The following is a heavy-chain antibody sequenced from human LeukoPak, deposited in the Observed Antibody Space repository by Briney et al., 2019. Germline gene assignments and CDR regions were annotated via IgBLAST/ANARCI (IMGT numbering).Heavy chain of an antibody. CDR1: GYSFTSYW. J-gene: IGHJ6*04. Sequence: GESLRISCKGSGYSFTSYWISWVRQMPGKGLEWMGRIDPSDSYTNYSPSFQGHVTISADKSISTAYLQWSSLKASDTAMYYCARLIESTSGYYYYGMDVWGKGTTVTLSS. CDR3: ARLIESTSGYYYYGMDV. CDR2: IDPSDSYT. V-gene: IGHV5-10-1*01. D-gene: IGHD3-16*02.